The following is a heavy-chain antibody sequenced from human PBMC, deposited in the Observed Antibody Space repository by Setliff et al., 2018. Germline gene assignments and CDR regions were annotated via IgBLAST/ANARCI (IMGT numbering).Heavy chain of an antibody. D-gene: IGHD2-21*01. Sequence: PSETLSLTCTVSGASLSSGSYYWSWIRQSAGKGLEWIGRTYTSGATTYSPSLKSRVSISADTSKNLFSLRLKSVTAADTAVYYCAKEYVVNSFVSNSHQHYGLDVWGQGTTVTVSS. CDR1: GASLSSGSYY. J-gene: IGHJ6*02. CDR3: AKEYVVNSFVSNSHQHYGLDV. V-gene: IGHV4-61*02. CDR2: TYTSGAT.